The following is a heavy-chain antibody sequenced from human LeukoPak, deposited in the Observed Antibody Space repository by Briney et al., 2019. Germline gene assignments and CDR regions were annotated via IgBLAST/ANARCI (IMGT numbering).Heavy chain of an antibody. Sequence: PGGALRLSCAASGFTFDDYGMSWVRQAPGKGLEWVSGINWNGGSTGYADSVKGRFTISRDNAKNSLYLQMNSLRAEDTALYHCARGRELLLFDYWGQGTLVTVSS. CDR1: GFTFDDYG. V-gene: IGHV3-20*01. CDR2: INWNGGST. J-gene: IGHJ4*02. CDR3: ARGRELLLFDY. D-gene: IGHD1-26*01.